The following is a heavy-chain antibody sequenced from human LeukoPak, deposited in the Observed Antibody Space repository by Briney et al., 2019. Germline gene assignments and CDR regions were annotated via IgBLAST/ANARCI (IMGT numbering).Heavy chain of an antibody. CDR2: IHYSGST. V-gene: IGHV4-59*01. Sequence: PSETLSLTCTVSGGSISSYYWSWLWQAPGKGLEWIGCIHYSGSTNYNPSLKSRATISVDTSMNQFSLKLSSVTAADTAVYYCAREGANAFDIWGQGTMVTVSS. D-gene: IGHD3-16*01. J-gene: IGHJ3*02. CDR3: AREGANAFDI. CDR1: GGSISSYY.